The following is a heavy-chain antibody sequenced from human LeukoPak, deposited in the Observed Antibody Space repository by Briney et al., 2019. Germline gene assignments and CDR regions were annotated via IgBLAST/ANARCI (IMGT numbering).Heavy chain of an antibody. Sequence: GGSLRLSCAASGFTFSSYAMSWVRQAPGKGLEWVSAISGSGGSTYYADSVKGRFTISRDNSKNTLYLQMNSLRAEDTAVYYCAKGKATYYYDSSGYYFTDYWGQGTLVTVSS. CDR1: GFTFSSYA. D-gene: IGHD3-22*01. V-gene: IGHV3-23*01. J-gene: IGHJ4*02. CDR2: ISGSGGST. CDR3: AKGKATYYYDSSGYYFTDY.